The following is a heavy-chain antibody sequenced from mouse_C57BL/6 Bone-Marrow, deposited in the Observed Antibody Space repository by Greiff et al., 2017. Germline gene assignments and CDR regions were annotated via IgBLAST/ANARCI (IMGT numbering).Heavy chain of an antibody. Sequence: EVMLVESGGGLVKPGGSLKLSCAASGFTFSSYAMSWVRQTPEKRLEWVATISDGGSYTYYPDNVKGRFTISRDNAKNNLYLQMSHLKSEDTAMYYCARDRDYYGSSLFAYCGQGTLVTVSA. CDR1: GFTFSSYA. V-gene: IGHV5-4*01. CDR2: ISDGGSYT. J-gene: IGHJ3*01. D-gene: IGHD1-1*01. CDR3: ARDRDYYGSSLFAY.